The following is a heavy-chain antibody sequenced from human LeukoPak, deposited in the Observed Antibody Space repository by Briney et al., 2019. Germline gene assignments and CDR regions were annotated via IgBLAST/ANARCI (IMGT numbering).Heavy chain of an antibody. CDR2: INPNSGGA. V-gene: IGHV1-2*02. J-gene: IGHJ4*02. CDR1: GYTFTGYY. Sequence: ASVKVSCKASGYTFTGYYIHWVRQAPGQGLEWMGWINPNSGGANYAQKFQGRVTLTRDTSISAAYMDLHSLRPDDTAVYFCARDKSLADPYFFDYWGQGTLVTVSS. CDR3: ARDKSLADPYFFDY.